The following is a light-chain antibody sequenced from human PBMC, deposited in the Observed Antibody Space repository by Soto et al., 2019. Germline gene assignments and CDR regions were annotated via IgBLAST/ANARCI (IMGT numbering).Light chain of an antibody. V-gene: IGKV3-20*01. CDR3: QQFGRSPRT. J-gene: IGKJ1*01. Sequence: EIVLTQSPGTLSLSPGEGATLSCRASQSVSNIYLAWYQQKPGQAPRLLMYGTSNRATGIPDRVIGSGSGTDFTLTISNLEPEDFAVYYCQQFGRSPRTFGQGTKVEIK. CDR2: GTS. CDR1: QSVSNIY.